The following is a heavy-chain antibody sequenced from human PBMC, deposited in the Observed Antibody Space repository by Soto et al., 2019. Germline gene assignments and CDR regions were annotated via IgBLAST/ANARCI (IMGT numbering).Heavy chain of an antibody. CDR2: IIPIFGTA. D-gene: IGHD3-3*01. V-gene: IGHV1-69*06. CDR3: ARGGRDLRFLEWFPPYYGMDV. J-gene: IGHJ6*02. CDR1: GGTFSSYA. Sequence: GASLKVSCKASGGTFSSYAISWVRQAPGQGLEWMGGIIPIFGTANYAQKFQGRVTITADKSTSTAYMELSSLRSEDTAVYYCARGGRDLRFLEWFPPYYGMDVWGQGTTVTVSS.